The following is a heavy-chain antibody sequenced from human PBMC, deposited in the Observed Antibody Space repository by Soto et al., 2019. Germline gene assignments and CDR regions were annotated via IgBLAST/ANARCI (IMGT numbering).Heavy chain of an antibody. CDR2: IIPIIGTP. V-gene: IGHV1-69*13. J-gene: IGHJ4*02. CDR1: GGTFRNHV. Sequence: SVKVSCKASGGTFRNHVFNWVRQAPGQGLEWMGGIIPIIGTPNYAQKFQGRVTITADASTNTVYLEVSSLRSQDTAVYYCARDLEFRDGNISHLDYWGQGTLFTVSS. CDR3: ARDLEFRDGNISHLDY. D-gene: IGHD3-10*01.